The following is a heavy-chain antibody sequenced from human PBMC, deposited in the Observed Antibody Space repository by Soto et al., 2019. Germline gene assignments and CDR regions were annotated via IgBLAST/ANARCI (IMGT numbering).Heavy chain of an antibody. J-gene: IGHJ5*02. D-gene: IGHD1-20*01. CDR1: GYTLTELS. CDR2: FDPEDGET. V-gene: IGHV1-24*01. CDR3: ATVLVTGTTFWFDP. Sequence: ASVKVSCKVSGYTLTELSMHWVRQAPGKGLEWMGGFDPEDGETIYAQKFQGRVTMTEDTSTDTAYMELSSLRSEDTAVYYCATVLVTGTTFWFDPWGQGTLLTVSS.